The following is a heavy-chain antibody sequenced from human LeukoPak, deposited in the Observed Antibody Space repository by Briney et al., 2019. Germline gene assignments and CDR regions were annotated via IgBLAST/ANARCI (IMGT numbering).Heavy chain of an antibody. CDR1: GFSLSTSGMR. V-gene: IGHV2-70*04. D-gene: IGHD3-22*01. CDR2: IDWDDDK. J-gene: IGHJ4*02. CDR3: ARGNYYDSSGYYYFDY. Sequence: SGPALVKPTQTLTLTCTFSGFSLSTSGMRVSWIRQPPGKALEWLDRIDWDDDKFYSTSLKTRLTISKDTSKNQVVLTMTNMDPVDTATYYCARGNYYDSSGYYYFDYWGQGTLVTVSS.